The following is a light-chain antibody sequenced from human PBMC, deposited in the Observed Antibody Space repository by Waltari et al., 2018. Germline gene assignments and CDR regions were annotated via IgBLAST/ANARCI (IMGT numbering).Light chain of an antibody. Sequence: QSVLTQPPSASGSPGQSITISCNGTSSDFGGYNSVSWYQQHPGKAPKLMIYEVSNRPSGVSNRFSGSKSGNTASLTISGLQAEDEADYYCSSYTSSSTLVFGTGTKVTVL. J-gene: IGLJ1*01. CDR3: SSYTSSSTLV. CDR2: EVS. CDR1: SSDFGGYNS. V-gene: IGLV2-14*01.